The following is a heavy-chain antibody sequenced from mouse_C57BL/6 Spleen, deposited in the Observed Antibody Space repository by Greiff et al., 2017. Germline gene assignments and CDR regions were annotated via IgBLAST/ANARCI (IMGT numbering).Heavy chain of an antibody. V-gene: IGHV1-64*01. Sequence: QVQLKQPGAELVKPGASVKLSCKASGYTFTSYWMHWVKQRPGQGLEWIGMIHPNSGGTNYNEKFKSKATLTVDKSSSTAYMQRSSLTSEDSAVYYCARFDYYGSSYDMDYWGQGTSVTVSA. CDR3: ARFDYYGSSYDMDY. J-gene: IGHJ4*01. D-gene: IGHD1-1*01. CDR1: GYTFTSYW. CDR2: IHPNSGGT.